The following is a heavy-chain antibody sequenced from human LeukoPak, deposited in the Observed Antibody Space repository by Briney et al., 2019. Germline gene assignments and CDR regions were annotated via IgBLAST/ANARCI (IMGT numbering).Heavy chain of an antibody. D-gene: IGHD3-22*01. J-gene: IGHJ3*02. Sequence: GGSLRLSCAASGFTFSSYAMTWVRRAPGKGLEWVANIRRDGSETHYVDSVMGRFTISRDNAKNSLYLQMNSLRAEDKAVYYCARDDTHYGSSGSFYDAFDIWGQGTMVTVSS. V-gene: IGHV3-7*01. CDR1: GFTFSSYA. CDR3: ARDDTHYGSSGSFYDAFDI. CDR2: IRRDGSET.